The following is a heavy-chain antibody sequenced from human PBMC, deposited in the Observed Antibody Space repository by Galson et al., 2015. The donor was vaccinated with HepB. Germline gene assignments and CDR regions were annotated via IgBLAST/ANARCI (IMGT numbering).Heavy chain of an antibody. V-gene: IGHV3-33*01. J-gene: IGHJ4*02. Sequence: SLRLSCAASGFTFSSYGMHWVRQAPGKGLEWVAVIWYDGSNKYYADSVKGRFTISRDNSKNTLYLQMNSLRAEDTAVYYCARDLAAEGVLIKSGLDYWGLGTLVTVSS. CDR3: ARDLAAEGVLIKSGLDY. CDR1: GFTFSSYG. D-gene: IGHD3-3*01. CDR2: IWYDGSNK.